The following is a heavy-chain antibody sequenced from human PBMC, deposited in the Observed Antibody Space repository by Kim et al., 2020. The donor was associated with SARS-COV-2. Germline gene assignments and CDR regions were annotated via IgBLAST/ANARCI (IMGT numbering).Heavy chain of an antibody. V-gene: IGHV4-34*01. CDR2: INHSGST. CDR3: ARGKGGHRILDY. Sequence: SETLSLTCAVYGGSFSGYYWSWIRQPPGKGLEWIGEINHSGSTNYNPSLKSRVTISVDTSKNQFSLKLSSVTAADTAVYYCARGKGGHRILDYWGQGTLVTVSS. J-gene: IGHJ4*02. CDR1: GGSFSGYY. D-gene: IGHD5-12*01.